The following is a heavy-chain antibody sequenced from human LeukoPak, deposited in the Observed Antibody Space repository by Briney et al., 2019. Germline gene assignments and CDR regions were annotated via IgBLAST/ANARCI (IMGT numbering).Heavy chain of an antibody. CDR1: GFTFSSYA. Sequence: GGSLRLSCAASGFTFSSYAMSWVRQAPGKGLEWVSAISSSGGSPYYADSVKARFTISRDNSENTLYLRMNSLRAEDTAVYNCAKARYGSGSYPYYFEYWGQGTLATVSS. J-gene: IGHJ4*02. CDR3: AKARYGSGSYPYYFEY. V-gene: IGHV3-23*01. CDR2: ISSSGGSP. D-gene: IGHD3-10*01.